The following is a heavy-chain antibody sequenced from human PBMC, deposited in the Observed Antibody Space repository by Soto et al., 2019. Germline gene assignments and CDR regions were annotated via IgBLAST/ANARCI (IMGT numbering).Heavy chain of an antibody. CDR2: IYYNGNA. CDR1: GGSIDSSNYY. V-gene: IGHV4-39*01. J-gene: IGHJ4*02. CDR3: ARHFVAVVIKGWGY. D-gene: IGHD3-22*01. Sequence: QLQLQESGPGLVKPSETLSLTCTVSGGSIDSSNYYWDWIRQPPGKGLEWIGTIYYNGNAYYNPSLKSRVTMSVETSKNQFSLKLISVTAADTAVYYCARHFVAVVIKGWGYWGQGTLVTVSS.